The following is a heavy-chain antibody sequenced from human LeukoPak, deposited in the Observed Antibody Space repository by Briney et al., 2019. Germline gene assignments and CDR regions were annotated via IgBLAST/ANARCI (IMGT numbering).Heavy chain of an antibody. CDR3: AKLSATYHLDY. V-gene: IGHV5-51*01. Sequence: GESLKISCKGSGFSFSTSWIGWVRQMAGKGLEWMGIIYPGDSDTSYSPSFQGQVTISADKSINTAYLQWSSLRASDTAIYYCAKLSATYHLDYWGQGTLVTVSS. D-gene: IGHD1-14*01. CDR2: IYPGDSDT. CDR1: GFSFSTSW. J-gene: IGHJ4*02.